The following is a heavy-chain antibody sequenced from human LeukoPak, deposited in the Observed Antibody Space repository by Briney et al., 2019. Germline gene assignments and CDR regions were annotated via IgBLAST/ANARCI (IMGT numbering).Heavy chain of an antibody. J-gene: IGHJ6*02. CDR2: ISGSGDNT. CDR1: GFTFSGFA. CDR3: ANLQDSSSWYSSHYYYYGIDV. V-gene: IGHV3-23*01. Sequence: GGSLRLSCAASGFTFSGFAMSWVRRTPGKGLEWVSGISGSGDNTLYADSVKGRFTISRDNAKNSLYLQMNSLRAEDTAVYYCANLQDSSSWYSSHYYYYGIDVWGQGTTVTVSS. D-gene: IGHD6-13*01.